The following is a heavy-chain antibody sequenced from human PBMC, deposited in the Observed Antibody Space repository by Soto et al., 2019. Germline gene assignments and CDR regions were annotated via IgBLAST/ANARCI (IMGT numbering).Heavy chain of an antibody. CDR1: GGTFSSYA. Sequence: QVQLVQSGAEVKKPGSSVKVSCKASGGTFSSYAISWVRQAPGQGLEWMGGIIPIFGTANYEQKFHGRVTITADESRSTAYMELSSLKSEDTAVYYCARRSGAYLVATGSGMDVWGQGTTVTVSS. CDR3: ARRSGAYLVATGSGMDV. D-gene: IGHD5-12*01. J-gene: IGHJ6*02. V-gene: IGHV1-69*01. CDR2: IIPIFGTA.